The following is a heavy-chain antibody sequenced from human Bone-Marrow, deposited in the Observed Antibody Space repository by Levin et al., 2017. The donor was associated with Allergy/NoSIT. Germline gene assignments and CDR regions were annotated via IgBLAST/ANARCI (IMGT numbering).Heavy chain of an antibody. J-gene: IGHJ4*02. Sequence: ETLSLTCAASGFTVSSNYMSWVRQAPGKGPEWVSVIYSGGSTYYADSVKGRFTISGDNSKNTLYLQMNSLRAADTAVYYCARGWFGELLSHWGQGTLVTVSS. V-gene: IGHV3-53*01. CDR1: GFTVSSNY. CDR3: ARGWFGELLSH. CDR2: IYSGGST. D-gene: IGHD3-10*01.